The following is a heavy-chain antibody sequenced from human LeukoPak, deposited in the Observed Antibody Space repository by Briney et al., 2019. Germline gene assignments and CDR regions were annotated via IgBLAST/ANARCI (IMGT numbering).Heavy chain of an antibody. J-gene: IGHJ4*02. Sequence: GASVKVSCKASGGTFSSYAISWVRQAPEQGLEWMGGIIPIFGTANYAQKFQGRVTITADESTSTAYMELSSLRSEDTAVYYCAREGPKGRDYWGQGTLVTVSS. V-gene: IGHV1-69*13. CDR1: GGTFSSYA. CDR2: IIPIFGTA. CDR3: AREGPKGRDY.